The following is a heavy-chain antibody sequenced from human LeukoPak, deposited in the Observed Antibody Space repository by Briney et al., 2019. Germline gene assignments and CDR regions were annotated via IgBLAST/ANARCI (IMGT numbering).Heavy chain of an antibody. D-gene: IGHD2-2*01. CDR2: IIPIFGTA. J-gene: IGHJ5*02. CDR1: GGTFSSYA. Sequence: GASVKVSRKASGGTFSSYAISWVRQAPGQGLEWMGVIIPIFGTANYAQKFQGRVTITTDESTSTAYMELSSLRSEDTAVYYCASGCSSTSCYGRENWFDPWGQGTLVTVSS. V-gene: IGHV1-69*05. CDR3: ASGCSSTSCYGRENWFDP.